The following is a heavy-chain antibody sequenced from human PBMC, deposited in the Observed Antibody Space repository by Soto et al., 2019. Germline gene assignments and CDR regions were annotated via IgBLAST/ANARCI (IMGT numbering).Heavy chain of an antibody. Sequence: ASVKVSCTASGSTFTGYYMHWLRQAPGQGLEWMGWINPNSGGTNYAQKFQGRVTMTRDTSISTAYMELSRLRSDDTAVYYCARDLGKYYDFWSGYYGYYYYGMDVWGQGTTVTVSS. D-gene: IGHD3-3*01. CDR3: ARDLGKYYDFWSGYYGYYYYGMDV. CDR2: INPNSGGT. CDR1: GSTFTGYY. J-gene: IGHJ6*02. V-gene: IGHV1-2*02.